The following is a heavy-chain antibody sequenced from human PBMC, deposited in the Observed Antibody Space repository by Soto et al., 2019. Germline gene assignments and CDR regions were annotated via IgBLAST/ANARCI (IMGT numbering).Heavy chain of an antibody. CDR3: ARDRTPYSSSWYDY. J-gene: IGHJ4*02. Sequence: ASVKVSCKASGYTFTGYYMHWVRQAPGQGLEWMGWINPNSGGTNYAQKFQGWVTMTRDTSISTAYMELSRLRSDDTAVYYCARDRTPYSSSWYDYWGQGTLVTVSS. CDR2: INPNSGGT. CDR1: GYTFTGYY. D-gene: IGHD6-13*01. V-gene: IGHV1-2*04.